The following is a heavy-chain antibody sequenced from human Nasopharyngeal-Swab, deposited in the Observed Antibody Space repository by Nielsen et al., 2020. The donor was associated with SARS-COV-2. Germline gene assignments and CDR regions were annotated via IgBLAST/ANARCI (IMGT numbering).Heavy chain of an antibody. J-gene: IGHJ5*02. CDR2: IYYSGST. Sequence: WIRQPPGKGLEWIGSIYYSGSTYYNPSLKSRVTMSVDTSKNQFSLKLSSVTAADTAVYYCARHDRDIVVVGPWGQGTLVTVSS. V-gene: IGHV4-39*01. CDR3: ARHDRDIVVVGP. D-gene: IGHD2-2*01.